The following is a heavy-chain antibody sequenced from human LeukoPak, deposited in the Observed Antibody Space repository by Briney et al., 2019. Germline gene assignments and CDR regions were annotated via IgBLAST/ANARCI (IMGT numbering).Heavy chain of an antibody. V-gene: IGHV3-30-3*01. Sequence: PGESLRLSCAASGFTFSSYAMHWVRQAPGKGLEWVAVISYDGSNKYYADSVKGRFTISRDNAKNSLYLQMNSLRAEDTSVYYCARYGDYGAFDIWGQGTMVTVSS. CDR1: GFTFSSYA. D-gene: IGHD4-17*01. CDR3: ARYGDYGAFDI. J-gene: IGHJ3*02. CDR2: ISYDGSNK.